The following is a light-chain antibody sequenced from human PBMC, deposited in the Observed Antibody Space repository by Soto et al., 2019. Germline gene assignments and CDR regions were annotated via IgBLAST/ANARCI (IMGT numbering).Light chain of an antibody. Sequence: EIVLTQSPGTLSLSPGERATLSCRASQSVSSSYLAWYQQKPGQAPRLLIYGASSRATGIPDRFSGSGSGTDVTLTIRRLEPEDFAVYYCQQYGSSLFTFGPGTNVDIK. CDR3: QQYGSSLFT. J-gene: IGKJ3*01. V-gene: IGKV3-20*01. CDR1: QSVSSSY. CDR2: GAS.